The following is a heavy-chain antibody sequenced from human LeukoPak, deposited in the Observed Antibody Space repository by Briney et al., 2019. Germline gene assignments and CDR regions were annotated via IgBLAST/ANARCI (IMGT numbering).Heavy chain of an antibody. Sequence: GGSLRLSCAASGFTFTNYGMNWVRQAPGKGLEWVSGITPDAGRTYYADSVKGRFTIYRDNSKNTVYLQMNSLGAENTAVYYCVQDWAWGAFGYWGQGTLVTVSS. CDR2: ITPDAGRT. D-gene: IGHD7-27*01. CDR1: GFTFTNYG. CDR3: VQDWAWGAFGY. J-gene: IGHJ4*02. V-gene: IGHV3-23*01.